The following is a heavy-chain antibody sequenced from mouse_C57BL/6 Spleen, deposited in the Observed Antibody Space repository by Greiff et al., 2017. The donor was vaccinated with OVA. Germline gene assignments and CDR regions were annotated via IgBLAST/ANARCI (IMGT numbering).Heavy chain of an antibody. D-gene: IGHD2-3*01. CDR2: INYDGSST. Sequence: EVMLVESEGGLVQPGSSMKLSCTASGFTFSDYYMAWVRQVPEKGLEWVANINYDGSSTYYLDSLKSRFIISRDNAKNILYLQMSSLKSEDTATYYCAREGYDGYFYAMDYWGQGTSVTVSS. CDR3: AREGYDGYFYAMDY. V-gene: IGHV5-16*01. J-gene: IGHJ4*01. CDR1: GFTFSDYY.